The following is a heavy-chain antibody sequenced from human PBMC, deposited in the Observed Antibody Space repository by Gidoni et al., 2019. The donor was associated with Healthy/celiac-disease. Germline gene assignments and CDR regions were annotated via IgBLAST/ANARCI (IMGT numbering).Heavy chain of an antibody. D-gene: IGHD6-13*01. V-gene: IGHV3-30*18. CDR2: ISYDGSNK. J-gene: IGHJ3*02. Sequence: QVQHVESGGGVVQPGRSLTRSCAAPGVTVSSDGMHWVRQAPGKGLEWVAVISYDGSNKYYADAVKGRFTISRDNSKTTLYLQMHSLRAEDTAVYYCAKIAAAAYDAFDIWGQGTMVTVSS. CDR1: GVTVSSDG. CDR3: AKIAAAAYDAFDI.